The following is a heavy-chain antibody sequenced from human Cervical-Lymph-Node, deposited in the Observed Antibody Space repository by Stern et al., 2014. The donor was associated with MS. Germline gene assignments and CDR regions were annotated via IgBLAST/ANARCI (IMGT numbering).Heavy chain of an antibody. Sequence: EVQLVESGGGLVKPGESLRLSCDASGFTFSHYSINWVRQAPGQGLEWISSISNNSTHTYYADSVECRFPLSRDSAKDSVSLHMVSLRAEDTAVYYCARARVGDYARSPHLDSWGQGTLVTVSS. V-gene: IGHV3-21*01. CDR1: GFTFSHYS. J-gene: IGHJ4*02. CDR3: ARARVGDYARSPHLDS. D-gene: IGHD4-17*01. CDR2: ISNNSTHT.